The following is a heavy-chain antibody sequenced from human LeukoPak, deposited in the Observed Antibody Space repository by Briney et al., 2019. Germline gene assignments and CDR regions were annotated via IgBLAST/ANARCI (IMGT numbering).Heavy chain of an antibody. CDR3: ARALPHRRLMDTTMEQHWFDP. CDR2: ISAYNGNT. CDR1: RYTFTKYF. D-gene: IGHD5-18*01. V-gene: IGHV1-18*04. Sequence: ASVKVSCKASRYTFTKYFTQWVRQAPGQGLEWMGWISAYNGNTNYAQKLQGRVTMTTDTSTSTAYMELSSLRSEDTAVYYCARALPHRRLMDTTMEQHWFDPWGQGTLVTVSS. J-gene: IGHJ5*02.